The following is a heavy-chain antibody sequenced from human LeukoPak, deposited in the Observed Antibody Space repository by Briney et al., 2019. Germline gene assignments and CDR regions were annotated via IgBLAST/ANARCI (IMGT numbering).Heavy chain of an antibody. CDR3: ARVGDWVVSTDRDYYMDV. V-gene: IGHV4-39*07. J-gene: IGHJ6*03. D-gene: IGHD2-15*01. CDR2: IYYSGST. Sequence: SETLSLTCTVSGGSISSSSYYWGWIRQPPGKGLEWIGSIYYSGSTYYNPSLKSRVTISVDTSKNQFSLKLSSVTAADTAVYYCARVGDWVVSTDRDYYMDVWGKGTTVTVSS. CDR1: GGSISSSSYY.